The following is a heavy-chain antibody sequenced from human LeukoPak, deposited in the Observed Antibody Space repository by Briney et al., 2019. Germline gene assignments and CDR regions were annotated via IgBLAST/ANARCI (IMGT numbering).Heavy chain of an antibody. CDR2: INHSGST. D-gene: IGHD2-2*02. V-gene: IGHV4-34*01. CDR3: ARGSAIVVVPAATPGRGNWFDP. CDR1: GGSFSGYY. J-gene: IGHJ5*02. Sequence: SETLSLTCAVYGGSFSGYYWSWIRQPPGKGLEWIGEINHSGSTNYNPSLKSRVTIPVDTSKNQFSLKLSSVTAADTAVYYCARGSAIVVVPAATPGRGNWFDPWGQGTLVTVSS.